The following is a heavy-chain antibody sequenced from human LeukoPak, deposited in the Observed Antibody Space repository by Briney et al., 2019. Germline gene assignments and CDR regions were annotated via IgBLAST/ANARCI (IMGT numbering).Heavy chain of an antibody. V-gene: IGHV1-18*01. Sequence: ASVKVSCKASGYTFTNSGISWVRQAPGLGLEWMGWINIYNGDTNYTQSLQDRVTMTRDKSTSTAYMELRSLRSGDTAVFYCATDPGGGDYMDVWGKGTTVLVSS. CDR2: INIYNGDT. CDR3: ATDPGGGDYMDV. J-gene: IGHJ6*03. CDR1: GYTFTNSG. D-gene: IGHD2-21*01.